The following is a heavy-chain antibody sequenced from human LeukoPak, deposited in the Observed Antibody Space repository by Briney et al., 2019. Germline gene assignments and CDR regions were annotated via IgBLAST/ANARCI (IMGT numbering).Heavy chain of an antibody. Sequence: ASVKVSCKASGYTFTIYAMNWVRQAPGQGLEWMGWINTNTGNPTYSQGFTGRFVFSLDTSVSTAYLQISSLKAEDTAVYYCARVDSSGWYYFDYWGQGTLVTVSS. V-gene: IGHV7-4-1*02. CDR1: GYTFTIYA. J-gene: IGHJ4*02. CDR2: INTNTGNP. CDR3: ARVDSSGWYYFDY. D-gene: IGHD6-19*01.